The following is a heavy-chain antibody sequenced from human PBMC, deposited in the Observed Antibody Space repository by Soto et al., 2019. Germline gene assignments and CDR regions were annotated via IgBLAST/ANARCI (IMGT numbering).Heavy chain of an antibody. D-gene: IGHD6-19*01. CDR1: WGNCRDYD. CDR2: IKHSGST. CDR3: ARDRHGRYSSGWYPIAIDY. J-gene: IGHJ4*01. V-gene: IGHV4-34*01. Sequence: AVGWGNCRDYDGRWIRKTTGKGLEWIGEIKHSGSTNYNPSLKSRVTISVDTSKNQFSLKLSSVTAADTAVYYCARDRHGRYSSGWYPIAIDYWGQGTLVTVSS.